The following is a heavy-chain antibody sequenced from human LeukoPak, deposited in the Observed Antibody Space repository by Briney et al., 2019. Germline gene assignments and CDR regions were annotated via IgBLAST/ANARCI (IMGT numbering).Heavy chain of an antibody. CDR1: GFTFSSYT. Sequence: GGSLRLSCAASGFTFSSYTMNWVRQPPGKGLEWVSNIGTSSTTIYYADSVKGRFTISRDNAKNSLYLQMNSLRAEDTAVYYCASLGGAYGGRLDYWGQGTLVTVSS. D-gene: IGHD4-23*01. J-gene: IGHJ4*02. CDR3: ASLGGAYGGRLDY. V-gene: IGHV3-48*01. CDR2: IGTSSTTI.